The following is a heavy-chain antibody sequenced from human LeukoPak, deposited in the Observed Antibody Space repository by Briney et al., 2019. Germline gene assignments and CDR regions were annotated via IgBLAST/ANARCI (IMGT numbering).Heavy chain of an antibody. V-gene: IGHV3-74*01. CDR2: IIGDGTRT. CDR3: LRVDDTNGHNWFDP. Sequence: PGGSLGLSCAASGFSFSYYWMHWVRQGSGKGPVWVSRIIGDGTRTDYADSVKGRFTISRDNARSTLYLQMNSLTVEDTAVYYCLRVDDTNGHNWFDPWGQGTLVTVSS. CDR1: GFSFSYYW. D-gene: IGHD2-8*01. J-gene: IGHJ5*02.